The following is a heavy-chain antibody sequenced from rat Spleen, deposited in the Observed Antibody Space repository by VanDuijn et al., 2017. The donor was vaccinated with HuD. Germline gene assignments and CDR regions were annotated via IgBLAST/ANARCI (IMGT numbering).Heavy chain of an antibody. CDR3: ASLGIAAIGNWVTY. CDR1: GFTFSNYG. CDR2: INYDATST. D-gene: IGHD1-2*01. J-gene: IGHJ3*01. V-gene: IGHV5-29*01. Sequence: EVQLVESGGGLVQPGRSLKLSCEASGFTFSNYGMAWVRQAPTKGLEWVATINYDATSTHYRDSVKGRFTISRDNAKSTLCLHMDSLGSEDTATYYCASLGIAAIGNWVTYWGQGTLVTVSS.